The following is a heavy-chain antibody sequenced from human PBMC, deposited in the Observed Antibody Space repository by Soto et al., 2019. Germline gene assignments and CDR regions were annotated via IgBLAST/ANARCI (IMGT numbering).Heavy chain of an antibody. CDR1: GFTFSNAW. D-gene: IGHD3-3*01. CDR2: IKSKTDGGTT. V-gene: IGHV3-15*01. Sequence: GGSLRLSCAASGFTFSNAWMSWVRQAPGKGLEWVGRIKSKTDGGTTDYAAPVKGRFTISRDDSKNTLYLQMNSLKTEDTAVYYCTRGGITIFGVVTGNWFDPWGQGTLVTVSS. J-gene: IGHJ5*02. CDR3: TRGGITIFGVVTGNWFDP.